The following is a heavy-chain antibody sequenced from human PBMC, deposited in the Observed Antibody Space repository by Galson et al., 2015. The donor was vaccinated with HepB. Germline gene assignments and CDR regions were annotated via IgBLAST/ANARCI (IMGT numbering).Heavy chain of an antibody. V-gene: IGHV1-8*01. Sequence: SVKVSCKASGYTFTSYDINWVRQATGQGLEWMGWMNPNSRNTGYAQKFQGRVTMTRNTSMSTAYMELSSLRSEDTAVYYCARGRNCSGGSCYVSWFDPLGQLTLFTVSS. CDR1: GYTFTSYD. J-gene: IGHJ5*02. CDR3: ARGRNCSGGSCYVSWFDP. D-gene: IGHD2-15*01. CDR2: MNPNSRNT.